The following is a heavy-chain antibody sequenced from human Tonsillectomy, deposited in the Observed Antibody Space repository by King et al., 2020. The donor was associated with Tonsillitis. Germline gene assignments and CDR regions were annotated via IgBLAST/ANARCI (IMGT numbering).Heavy chain of an antibody. D-gene: IGHD3-9*01. CDR3: AGARNALRYFDWLSEDAFDI. J-gene: IGHJ3*02. CDR1: GYTFTTYY. CDR2: INPSGGST. Sequence: VQLVESGAEVKKPGASVTVSCKASGYTFTTYYMHWVRQAPGQGLEWMGIINPSGGSTSYAQKFQGKVTMTRDTSTRTVYMELSSLRSEDTAVYYCAGARNALRYFDWLSEDAFDIWGKGTMVTVSS. V-gene: IGHV1-46*01.